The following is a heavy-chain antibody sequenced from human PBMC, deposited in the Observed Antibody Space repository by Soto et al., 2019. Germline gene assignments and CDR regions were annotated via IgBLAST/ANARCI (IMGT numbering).Heavy chain of an antibody. Sequence: QVQLVESGGGVVQPGRSLRLSCAASGFTFSSYGMHWVRQAPGKGLEWVAVIWYDGSNKYYADSVKGRFTISRDNSKNTLYLQMTSLRAEDTAVYYCATESTVIDYWGQGTLVTVSS. CDR2: IWYDGSNK. V-gene: IGHV3-33*01. J-gene: IGHJ4*02. D-gene: IGHD4-4*01. CDR1: GFTFSSYG. CDR3: ATESTVIDY.